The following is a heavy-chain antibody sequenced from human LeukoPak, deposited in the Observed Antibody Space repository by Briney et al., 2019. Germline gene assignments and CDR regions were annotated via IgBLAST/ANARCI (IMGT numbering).Heavy chain of an antibody. CDR2: IRHDGNIE. V-gene: IGHV3-30*02. CDR3: AREYSGSYGKDY. Sequence: GGSLRLSCAASGFIFSSYGMHWVRQAPGKGLEWVAYIRHDGNIEDYAESVKGRFIISRDNSKSTLYLQMNSLRIEDTAVYYCAREYSGSYGKDYWGQGTLVTVSS. J-gene: IGHJ4*02. CDR1: GFIFSSYG. D-gene: IGHD1-26*01.